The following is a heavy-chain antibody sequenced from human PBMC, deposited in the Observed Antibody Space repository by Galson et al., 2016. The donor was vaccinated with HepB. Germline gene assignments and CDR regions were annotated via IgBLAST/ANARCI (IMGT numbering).Heavy chain of an antibody. Sequence: SLRLSCAASGFTFSNSWMYWVRQAPGKGLEWVANLNEDGSEKYHVDSVKGRFSISRDNAKNSLYLQMNSLRGEDTAVYYCATGHYGPSYWGQGTLVTVSS. D-gene: IGHD2-8*02. CDR3: ATGHYGPSY. J-gene: IGHJ4*02. CDR1: GFTFSNSW. V-gene: IGHV3-7*02. CDR2: LNEDGSEK.